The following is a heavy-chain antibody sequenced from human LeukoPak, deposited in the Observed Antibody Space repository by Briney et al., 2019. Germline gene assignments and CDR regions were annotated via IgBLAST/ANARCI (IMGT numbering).Heavy chain of an antibody. Sequence: GGSLRLSCTASGFTFGDYAMSWVRQAPGKGLEWVGFIRSKAYGGTTEYAASVKGRFTISRDDSKSIAYLQMNSLKTEDTAVYYRTREEQLVHFDYWGQGTLVTVSS. D-gene: IGHD6-13*01. CDR2: IRSKAYGGTT. CDR3: TREEQLVHFDY. J-gene: IGHJ4*02. V-gene: IGHV3-49*04. CDR1: GFTFGDYA.